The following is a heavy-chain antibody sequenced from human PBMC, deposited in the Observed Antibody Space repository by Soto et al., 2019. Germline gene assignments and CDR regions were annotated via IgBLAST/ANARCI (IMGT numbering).Heavy chain of an antibody. Sequence: PLEPLSLSCTVSGGSVSSGSYYWSWNRQPPGKGLEWIGYIYYSGSTNYNPSLKSRVTISVDTSKNQFSLKLSSVTAADTAVYYCARVLTVTTGYYFDYWGQGTLVTVSS. CDR1: GGSVSSGSYY. CDR2: IYYSGST. V-gene: IGHV4-61*01. J-gene: IGHJ4*02. D-gene: IGHD4-17*01. CDR3: ARVLTVTTGYYFDY.